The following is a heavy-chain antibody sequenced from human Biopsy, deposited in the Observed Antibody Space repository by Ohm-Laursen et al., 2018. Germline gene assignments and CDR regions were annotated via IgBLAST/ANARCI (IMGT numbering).Heavy chain of an antibody. Sequence: GASVKVSCKASGYSFTSYGMNWVRQAPGQGLEWVGWISPYFGNTNSTQKLQARVTLSTETSTDTAYMELRSLRYDDTAIYYCVREGLDCAGGTCYSGPLDLWGQGTLITVSS. V-gene: IGHV1-18*01. J-gene: IGHJ4*03. CDR1: GYSFTSYG. CDR2: ISPYFGNT. D-gene: IGHD2-15*01. CDR3: VREGLDCAGGTCYSGPLDL.